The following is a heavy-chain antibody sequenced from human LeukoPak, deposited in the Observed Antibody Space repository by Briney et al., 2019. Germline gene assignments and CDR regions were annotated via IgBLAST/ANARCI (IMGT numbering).Heavy chain of an antibody. CDR1: TYSISSGYY. J-gene: IGHJ6*02. V-gene: IGHV4-61*01. CDR2: IYYSGST. CDR3: ARDRLLRGKEDYYYGMDV. Sequence: SETLSLTCTVSTYSISSGYYWSWIRQPPGKGLEWIGYIYYSGSTNYNPSLKSRVTISVDTSKNQFSLKLSSVTAADTAVYYCARDRLLRGKEDYYYGMDVWGQGTTVTVSS. D-gene: IGHD3-22*01.